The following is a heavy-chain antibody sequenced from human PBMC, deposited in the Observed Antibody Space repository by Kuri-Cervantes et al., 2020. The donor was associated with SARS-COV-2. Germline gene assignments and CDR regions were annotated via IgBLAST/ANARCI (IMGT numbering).Heavy chain of an antibody. J-gene: IGHJ6*02. CDR2: IIPIFGTA. CDR1: GGTFSSYA. CDR3: ARVGEYGDSYYYYYGMDV. V-gene: IGHV1-69*13. Sequence: SVKVSCKASGGTFSSYAISWVRQAPGQGLEWMGGIIPIFGTANYAQKFQGRVTITADESTSTAYMELSSLRSEDTAVYYRARVGEYGDSYYYYYGMDVWGQGTTVTVSS. D-gene: IGHD4-17*01.